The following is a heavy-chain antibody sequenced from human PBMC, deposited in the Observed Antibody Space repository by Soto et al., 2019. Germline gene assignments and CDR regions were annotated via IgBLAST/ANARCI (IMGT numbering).Heavy chain of an antibody. D-gene: IGHD2-15*01. V-gene: IGHV1-69*02. CDR1: GGSFSSYT. CDR3: ASPNCSGGSCYSPYDAFDI. Sequence: GASVKVSCEACGGSFSSYTISWVRQAPGQGLEWMGRIIPILGIANYAQKFQGRVTITADKSTSTAYMELSSLRSEDTAVYYCASPNCSGGSCYSPYDAFDIWGQGTMVTVSS. CDR2: IIPILGIA. J-gene: IGHJ3*02.